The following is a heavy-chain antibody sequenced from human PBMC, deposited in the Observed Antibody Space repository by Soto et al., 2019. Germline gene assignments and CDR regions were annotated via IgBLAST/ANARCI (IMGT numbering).Heavy chain of an antibody. J-gene: IGHJ5*02. CDR1: GYTFTSYW. D-gene: IGHD4-17*01. CDR2: IYPGDSDT. Sequence: PGESLKISCQGSGYTFTSYWIAWGRQMPGKGLEWMGIIYPGDSDTRYSPSFQGQVTISVDKSIRTAYLQWSSLRASDSAMYYCARHSPGDFWFDPWGQGTMVTVSS. V-gene: IGHV5-51*01. CDR3: ARHSPGDFWFDP.